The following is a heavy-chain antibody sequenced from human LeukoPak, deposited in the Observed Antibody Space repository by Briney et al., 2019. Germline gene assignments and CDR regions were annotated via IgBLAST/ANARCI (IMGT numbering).Heavy chain of an antibody. D-gene: IGHD2-2*02. J-gene: IGHJ4*02. CDR3: ARQGKSGYCSSTSCHTSLEDFDY. Sequence: SETLSLTCTLYGGSISSSSYYWGWIRQPPGQGLEWIGSIYYSGSTYYNPSLKSRVTISVDTSKNQFSLKLSSVTAADTAVYYCARQGKSGYCSSTSCHTSLEDFDYWGQGTLVTVSS. V-gene: IGHV4-39*01. CDR1: GGSISSSSYY. CDR2: IYYSGST.